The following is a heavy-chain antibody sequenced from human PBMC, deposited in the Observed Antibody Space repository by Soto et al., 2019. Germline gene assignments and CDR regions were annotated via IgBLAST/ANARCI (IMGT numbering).Heavy chain of an antibody. CDR1: GLTVMNNH. Sequence: EVQLVESGGGLVQPGGSLRISCAASGLTVMNNHMTWVRQAPGKGLEWVSIIYRDGTTYYADSVKGRFTISRDSSENTLYLQMSSLRSEDTAVYYCARDFDTSRDDWAYYGMDVWGQGTTVTVSS. V-gene: IGHV3-66*01. CDR3: ARDFDTSRDDWAYYGMDV. D-gene: IGHD6-13*01. J-gene: IGHJ6*02. CDR2: IYRDGTT.